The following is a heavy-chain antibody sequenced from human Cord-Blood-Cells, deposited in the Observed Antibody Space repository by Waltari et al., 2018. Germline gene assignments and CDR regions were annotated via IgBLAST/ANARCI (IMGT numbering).Heavy chain of an antibody. Sequence: SGFTFDDYGMSWVRQAPGKGLEGVSGINWNGGSTGYSDSVKGRFTISRDNAKNSLYLQMNSLRAEDTALYYCARARIPFTSEYFDYWGQGTLVTVSS. CDR2: INWNGGST. D-gene: IGHD6-6*01. J-gene: IGHJ4*02. V-gene: IGHV3-20*03. CDR3: ARARIPFTSEYFDY. CDR1: GFTFDDYG.